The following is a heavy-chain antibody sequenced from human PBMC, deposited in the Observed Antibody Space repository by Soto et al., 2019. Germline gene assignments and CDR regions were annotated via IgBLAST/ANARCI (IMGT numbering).Heavy chain of an antibody. Sequence: QVQLVQSGAEVKKPGSSVKVSCKASVGTFSSYAISWVRQAPGQGLEWMGGIIPIFGTANYAQKCQGRVTITADESTSTAYMELSSLRSEDTAVYYCARAYSSEEYFQHWGQGTLVTVSS. V-gene: IGHV1-69*12. D-gene: IGHD6-25*01. CDR2: IIPIFGTA. CDR1: VGTFSSYA. CDR3: ARAYSSEEYFQH. J-gene: IGHJ1*01.